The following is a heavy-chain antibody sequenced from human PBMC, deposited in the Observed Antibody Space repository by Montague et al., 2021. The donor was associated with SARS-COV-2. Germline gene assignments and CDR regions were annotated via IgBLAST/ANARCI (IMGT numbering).Heavy chain of an antibody. V-gene: IGHV4-39*01. Sequence: SETLSLTCTVSGGSISSSSYYWGWIRQPPGKGLEWIGSIYYSGSTYYNPSLKSRVTISVDTSKNQFSLKLSSLTAADTAVYYCARFPTSYYYDSKAAPATPDAFDIWGQGTMVIVSS. D-gene: IGHD3-22*01. J-gene: IGHJ3*02. CDR3: ARFPTSYYYDSKAAPATPDAFDI. CDR1: GGSISSSSYY. CDR2: IYYSGST.